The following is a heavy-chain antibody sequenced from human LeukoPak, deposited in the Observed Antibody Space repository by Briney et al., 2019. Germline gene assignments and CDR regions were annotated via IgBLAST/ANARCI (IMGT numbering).Heavy chain of an antibody. CDR3: ARARGYCSSTSCSFDY. CDR1: GFTFDDYA. V-gene: IGHV3-9*01. CDR2: ISWNSGSI. D-gene: IGHD2-2*01. J-gene: IGHJ4*02. Sequence: GRSLRLSCAASGFTFDDYAMPWVRKAPGKGLEWAPRISWNSGSISYADSVKGRFTIPRDNAKNSLYLQMNSLRAEDTTLYYCARARGYCSSTSCSFDYWGQGTLVTVSS.